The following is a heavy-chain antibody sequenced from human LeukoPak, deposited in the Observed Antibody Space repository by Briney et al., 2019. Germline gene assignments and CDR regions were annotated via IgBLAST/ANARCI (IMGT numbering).Heavy chain of an antibody. CDR2: IKQDGSEK. CDR3: ARVREGGLEYYYDSSGYYLGSYFDY. Sequence: PGGSLRLSCAASGFTFSSYWMSWVRQAPGKGLEWVANIKQDGSEKYYVDSVKGRFTISRDNAKNSLYLQMNSLRAEDTAVYYCARVREGGLEYYYDSSGYYLGSYFDYWGQGTLVTVSS. CDR1: GFTFSSYW. D-gene: IGHD3-22*01. V-gene: IGHV3-7*01. J-gene: IGHJ4*02.